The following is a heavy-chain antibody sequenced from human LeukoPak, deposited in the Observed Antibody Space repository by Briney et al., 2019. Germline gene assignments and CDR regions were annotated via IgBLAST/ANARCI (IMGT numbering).Heavy chain of an antibody. J-gene: IGHJ4*02. CDR1: GYSISSGYY. CDR3: ARGPYYDYVWGSYRSPGFDY. CDR2: IYHSGST. Sequence: SETLSLTCAVSGYSISSGYYWGWIRPPPGKGLEGIGIIYHSGSTYYNPSLKRRVTISGDTSKNEFSLKLSSVTAADTAVYYCARGPYYDYVWGSYRSPGFDYWGQGTLVTVSS. V-gene: IGHV4-38-2*01. D-gene: IGHD3-16*02.